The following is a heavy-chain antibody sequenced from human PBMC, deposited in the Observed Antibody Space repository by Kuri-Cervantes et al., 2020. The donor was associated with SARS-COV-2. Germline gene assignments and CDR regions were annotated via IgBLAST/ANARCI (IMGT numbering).Heavy chain of an antibody. V-gene: IGHV4-61*08. J-gene: IGHJ5*02. CDR1: GGSLGSGDYY. D-gene: IGHD1-26*01. CDR2: INHSGST. Sequence: GSLRLSCTVSGGSLGSGDYYWTWVRQPPGKGLEWIGEINHSGSTNYNPSLKSRVTISVDTSKNQFSLKLSSVTAADTAVYYCARDKGSGSYRWFDPWGQGTLVTVSS. CDR3: ARDKGSGSYRWFDP.